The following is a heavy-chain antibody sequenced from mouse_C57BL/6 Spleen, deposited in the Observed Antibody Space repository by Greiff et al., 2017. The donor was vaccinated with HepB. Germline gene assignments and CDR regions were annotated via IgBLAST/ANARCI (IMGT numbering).Heavy chain of an antibody. CDR1: GFNIKDDY. CDR2: IDPENGDT. Sequence: VQLQQSGAELVRPGASVKLSCTASGFNIKDDYMHWVKQRPEQGLEWIGWIDPENGDTEYASKFQGKATITADTSSNTAYLQLSSLTSEDTAVYYCTTGGSNYPYFDVWGTGTTVTVSS. J-gene: IGHJ1*03. D-gene: IGHD2-5*01. V-gene: IGHV14-4*01. CDR3: TTGGSNYPYFDV.